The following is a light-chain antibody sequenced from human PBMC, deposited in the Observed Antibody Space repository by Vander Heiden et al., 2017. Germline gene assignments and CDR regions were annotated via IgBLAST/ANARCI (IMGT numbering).Light chain of an antibody. CDR2: STN. J-gene: IGLJ2*01. CDR3: VLYMGSGISGV. V-gene: IGLV8-61*01. Sequence: QTVVTQEPSFSVSPGGTVTLPCGLRSGSVSTSYYPSWYQQTPGQAPRTLIYSTNTRSSGVPDRFSGSILGNKAALTITGAQADDESDYYCVLYMGSGISGVFGGGTKLTVL. CDR1: SGSVSTSYY.